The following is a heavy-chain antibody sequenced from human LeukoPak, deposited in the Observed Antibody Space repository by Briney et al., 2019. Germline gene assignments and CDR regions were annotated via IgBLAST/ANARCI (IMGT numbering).Heavy chain of an antibody. CDR2: MSGGGTTI. Sequence: GGSLRLSCAASGLAFSIYEMNWVRQAPGKGLEWVSYMSGGGTTIYADSAKGRFTISRDNAKNSLYLQMNSLRAEDTAVYYCATDSMKNFDHWGQGTLVTVSS. V-gene: IGHV3-48*03. J-gene: IGHJ4*02. CDR3: ATDSMKNFDH. CDR1: GLAFSIYE. D-gene: IGHD4-11*01.